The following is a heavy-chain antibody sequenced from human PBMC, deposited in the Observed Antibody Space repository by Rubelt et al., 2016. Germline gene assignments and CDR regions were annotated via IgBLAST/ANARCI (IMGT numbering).Heavy chain of an antibody. CDR3: ARTKTVEMATIPLAY. D-gene: IGHD5-24*01. Sequence: QVQLVQSGAEVKKPGSSVKVSCKASGCTFSSYAISWVRQAPGQGLEWMGIINPSGGSTSYAQKFQGRVTMARDTSTSTVYMELSSLRSEDTAVYYCARTKTVEMATIPLAYWGQGTLVTVSS. V-gene: IGHV1-46*01. J-gene: IGHJ4*02. CDR1: GCTFSSYA. CDR2: INPSGGST.